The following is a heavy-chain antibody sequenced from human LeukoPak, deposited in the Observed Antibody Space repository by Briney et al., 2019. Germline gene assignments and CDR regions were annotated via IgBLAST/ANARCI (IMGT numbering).Heavy chain of an antibody. V-gene: IGHV1-2*02. Sequence: ASVKVSCKASGYTFTGYYMHWVRPAPGQGLEWMGWISPNSGGTNYAQKFQDRVTMTRDTSISTAYMELSRLRSDDTAVYYCARRDSGMDVWGQGTTVTVSS. CDR3: ARRDSGMDV. CDR2: ISPNSGGT. J-gene: IGHJ6*02. CDR1: GYTFTGYY.